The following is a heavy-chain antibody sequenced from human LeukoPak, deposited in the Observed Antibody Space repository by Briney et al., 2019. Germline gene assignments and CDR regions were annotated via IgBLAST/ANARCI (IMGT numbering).Heavy chain of an antibody. CDR2: IYDSGST. V-gene: IGHV4-39*07. Sequence: PSETLSLTCSVSGGSISSRTYFWGWIRQTPGKGREWIGNIYDSGSTYYNPSLKSRVTISLDTSQNQFFLKLRFVTAADTAVYYCVRDVQGDPIFFYYMDVWGKGTTVTVSS. CDR1: GGSISSRTYF. J-gene: IGHJ6*03. CDR3: VRDVQGDPIFFYYMDV. D-gene: IGHD2-15*01.